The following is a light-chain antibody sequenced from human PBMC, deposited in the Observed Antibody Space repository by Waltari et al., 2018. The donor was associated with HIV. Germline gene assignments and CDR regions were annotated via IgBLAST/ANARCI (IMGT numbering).Light chain of an antibody. CDR3: QQSYSIPLT. CDR2: GAY. Sequence: DIQMTQSPYSMSASVGDRVSITCRANQSISSYLNWYQQKPGKATKLLIYGAYSLHSGVPSGFSGSGSGTDFSLTISSLQPEDFATYYCQQSYSIPLTFGGGTKVEIK. CDR1: QSISSY. V-gene: IGKV1-39*01. J-gene: IGKJ4*01.